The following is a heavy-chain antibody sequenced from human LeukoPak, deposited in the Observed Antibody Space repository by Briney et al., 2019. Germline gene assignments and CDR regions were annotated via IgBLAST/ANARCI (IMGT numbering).Heavy chain of an antibody. Sequence: SSETLSLTCTVSGGSISSYYWSWVRQPRGKGLEWIGYIYYRGSTNYNPSLKGRVTISVDTSKNQVSLKLSSVTAADTAVYYCASQGGSYGIGGYFQHWGQGTLLTVSS. V-gene: IGHV4-59*01. CDR1: GGSISSYY. J-gene: IGHJ1*01. CDR3: ASQGGSYGIGGYFQH. D-gene: IGHD1-26*01. CDR2: IYYRGST.